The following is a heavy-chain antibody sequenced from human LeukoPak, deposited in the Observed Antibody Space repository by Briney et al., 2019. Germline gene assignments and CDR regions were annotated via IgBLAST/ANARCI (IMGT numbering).Heavy chain of an antibody. CDR3: ARGSVLRYFDWFPPAFDI. Sequence: ASVKVSCKASGYTFTGYYMHWVRQAPGQGLEWMGWINPNGGGTNYAQKFQGRVTMTRDTSISTAYMELSRLRSDDTAVYYCARGSVLRYFDWFPPAFDIWGQGTMVTVSS. CDR1: GYTFTGYY. D-gene: IGHD3-9*01. CDR2: INPNGGGT. J-gene: IGHJ3*02. V-gene: IGHV1-2*02.